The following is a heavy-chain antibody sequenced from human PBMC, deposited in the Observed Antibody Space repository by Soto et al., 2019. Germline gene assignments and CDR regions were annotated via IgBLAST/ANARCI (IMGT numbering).Heavy chain of an antibody. CDR3: AINSRYCSSTSCYAD. D-gene: IGHD2-2*01. CDR1: GFTFSSYA. Sequence: EVQLLESGAGLVQPGGSLRLSCAASGFTFSSYAMNWVRQAPGKGLEWVSGISTSDDSTYYADSVKGRFTISRDNSKDTLYLQMNSLRAGDTAVYYCAINSRYCSSTSCYADWGQGTLVTVSS. CDR2: ISTSDDST. V-gene: IGHV3-23*01. J-gene: IGHJ4*02.